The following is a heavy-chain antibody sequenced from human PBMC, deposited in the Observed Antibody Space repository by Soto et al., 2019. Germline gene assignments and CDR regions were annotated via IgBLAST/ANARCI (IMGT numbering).Heavy chain of an antibody. D-gene: IGHD3-9*01. CDR2: ISYDGSNK. CDR3: AKELRYFDWLTLGGMDV. V-gene: IGHV3-30*18. J-gene: IGHJ6*02. Sequence: GGSLRLSCAASGFTFSSYGMHWVRQAPGKGLEWVAVISYDGSNKYYADSVKGRFTISRDNSKNTLYLQMNSLRAEDTAVYYCAKELRYFDWLTLGGMDVWGQGTTVTVSS. CDR1: GFTFSSYG.